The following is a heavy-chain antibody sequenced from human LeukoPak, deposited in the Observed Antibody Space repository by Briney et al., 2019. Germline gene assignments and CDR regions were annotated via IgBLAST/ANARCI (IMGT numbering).Heavy chain of an antibody. CDR3: ARGPRLYYNWFDP. CDR1: GFTFSSYE. Sequence: GGSLRLSCAASGFTFSSYEMNWVRQAPGKGLEWVSYISSSGSTIYYADSVKGRFTISRDNAKNSLYLQMNSLRAEDTAVYYCARGPRLYYNWFDPWGQGTLVTVSS. V-gene: IGHV3-48*03. CDR2: ISSSGSTI. J-gene: IGHJ5*02. D-gene: IGHD2-21*01.